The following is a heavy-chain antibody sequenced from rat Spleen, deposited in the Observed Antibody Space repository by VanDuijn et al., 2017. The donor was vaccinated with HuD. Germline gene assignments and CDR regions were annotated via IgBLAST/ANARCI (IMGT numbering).Heavy chain of an antibody. V-gene: IGHV5-7*01. Sequence: EVQLVESGGGLVQPGRSLKLSCAASGFTFSDYYMAWVRQAPTKGLEWVATISYDGSSTYYRDSVKGRFTISRDNAKSTLYLQMDSLRSEDTATYYCTRGWDAWGQGASVTVSS. CDR3: TRGWDA. CDR1: GFTFSDYY. J-gene: IGHJ4*01. CDR2: ISYDGSST.